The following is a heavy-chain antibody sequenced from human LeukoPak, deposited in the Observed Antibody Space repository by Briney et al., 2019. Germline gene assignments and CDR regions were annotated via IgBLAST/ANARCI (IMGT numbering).Heavy chain of an antibody. CDR1: GYTFTSYY. Sequence: ASVKVFCKASGYTFTSYYMHWVRQAPGQGLEWMGIINPSGGSTSYAQKFQGRVTMTRDMSTSTVYMELSSLRSDDTAIYYCARDSKGYYDPAGYSWGQGTLVTVSS. J-gene: IGHJ4*02. D-gene: IGHD3-22*01. CDR2: INPSGGST. V-gene: IGHV1-46*01. CDR3: ARDSKGYYDPAGYS.